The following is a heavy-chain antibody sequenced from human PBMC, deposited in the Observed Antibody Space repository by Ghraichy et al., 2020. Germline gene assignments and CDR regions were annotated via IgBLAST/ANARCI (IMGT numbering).Heavy chain of an antibody. D-gene: IGHD3-10*01. CDR3: ARIRGHRHWYYYGMDV. CDR2: INHSGST. Sequence: SETLSLTCAVYGGSFSGYYWSWIRQPPGKGLEWIGEINHSGSTNYNPSLKSRVTISVDTSKNQFSLKLSSVTAADTAVYYCARIRGHRHWYYYGMDVWGQGTTVTVSS. V-gene: IGHV4-34*01. J-gene: IGHJ6*02. CDR1: GGSFSGYY.